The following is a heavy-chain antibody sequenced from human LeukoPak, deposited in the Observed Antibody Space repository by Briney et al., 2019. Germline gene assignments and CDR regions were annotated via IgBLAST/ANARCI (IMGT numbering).Heavy chain of an antibody. CDR1: GEPLTSSTYY. CDR2: IYGTGSP. CDR3: ARAQGDTRRLFDP. Sequence: SETLSLTCTVSGEPLTSSTYYWTWLRQPAGKGLECNGQIYGTGSPNYNPSFKTRVTISVNTSNSQFFLDLHSVTNSDTFGYFCARAQGDTRRLFDPWGQGTRVTVSS. J-gene: IGHJ5*02. V-gene: IGHV4-61*09.